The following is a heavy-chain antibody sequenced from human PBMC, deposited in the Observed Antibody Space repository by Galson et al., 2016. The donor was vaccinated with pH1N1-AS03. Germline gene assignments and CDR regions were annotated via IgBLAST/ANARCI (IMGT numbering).Heavy chain of an antibody. V-gene: IGHV4-4*02. J-gene: IGHJ6*02. CDR3: ARVLTPGYFHTMDV. D-gene: IGHD2/OR15-2a*01. CDR1: GDSVSGGHW. CDR2: IYLRGST. Sequence: ETLSLTCAVSGDSVSGGHWWTWVRPSPGKGLEWIGYIYLRGSTDYNPSLADRVIISADRSTNDFSLTLSSVTAADTAVYYCARVLTPGYFHTMDVWGRGTTATVSS.